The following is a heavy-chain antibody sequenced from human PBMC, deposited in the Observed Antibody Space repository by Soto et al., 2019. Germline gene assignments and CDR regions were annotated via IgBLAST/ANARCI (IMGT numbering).Heavy chain of an antibody. J-gene: IGHJ4*02. D-gene: IGHD1-26*01. CDR3: ARAAEYSGSYYAPAVIDY. CDR2: IDSDGRST. Sequence: GGSLRLSCAASGFTFSSYCLHWVRRAPGKGLVWFSRIDSDGRSTFYADSVKGRFTTSRDTAKNTLYLQMNSLRAEDTAVYYCARAAEYSGSYYAPAVIDYWGQGTLVTVSS. CDR1: GFTFSSYC. V-gene: IGHV3-74*01.